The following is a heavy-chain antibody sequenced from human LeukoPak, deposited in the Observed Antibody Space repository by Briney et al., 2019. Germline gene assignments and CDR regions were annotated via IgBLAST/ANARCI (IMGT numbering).Heavy chain of an antibody. CDR1: GGSISSSSRY. CDR3: ARDLGDCSGGSCLQGGIDY. Sequence: SETLSLTCTVSGGSISSSSRYWGWIRQSPGKGLEWLGSIYYSGTTYHNPSLKSRVTISVDTSKNQFSLKLSSVTAADTAVYYCARDLGDCSGGSCLQGGIDYWGRGTLVTVSS. J-gene: IGHJ4*02. D-gene: IGHD2-15*01. CDR2: IYYSGTT. V-gene: IGHV4-39*07.